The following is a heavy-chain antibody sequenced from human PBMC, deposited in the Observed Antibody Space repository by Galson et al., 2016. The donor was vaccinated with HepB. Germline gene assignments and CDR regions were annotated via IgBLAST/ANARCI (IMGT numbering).Heavy chain of an antibody. CDR1: GFIFSRYN. CDR2: ISSDSSSI. V-gene: IGHV3-48*02. CDR3: AREDYYYMDV. Sequence: SLRLSCAASGFIFSRYNINWVRQGPGKGLEWVSYISSDSSSISYADSVKGRLTISRDNAKNLVYLQMNSLRDEDTAVYYCAREDYYYMDVWGKGTTVTLSS. J-gene: IGHJ6*03.